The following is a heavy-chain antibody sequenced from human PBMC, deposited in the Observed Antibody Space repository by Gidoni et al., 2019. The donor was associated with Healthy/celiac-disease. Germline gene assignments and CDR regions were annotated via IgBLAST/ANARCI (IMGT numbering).Heavy chain of an antibody. CDR2: IYYSGST. V-gene: IGHV4-39*01. CDR3: ARLSTLNAFDI. Sequence: QLQLQESGPGLVKPSETLSLTCTVSGGSISSSSYYWGWIRQPPGKGLEWIGCIYYSGSTYYNPSLKSRVTISVDTSKNQFSLKLSSVTAADTAVYYCARLSTLNAFDIWGQGTMVTVSS. J-gene: IGHJ3*02. CDR1: GGSISSSSYY.